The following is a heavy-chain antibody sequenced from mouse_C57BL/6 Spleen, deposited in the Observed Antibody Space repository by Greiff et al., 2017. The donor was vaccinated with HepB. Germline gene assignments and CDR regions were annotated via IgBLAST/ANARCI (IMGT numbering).Heavy chain of an antibody. CDR2: IYPGDGDT. D-gene: IGHD2-10*01. Sequence: VQLQQSGPELVKPGASVKISCKASGYAFSSSWMNWVKQRPGKGLEWIGRIYPGDGDTNYNGKFKGKATLTADKSSSTAYMQLSSLTSEDSAVYICARSYYGNYGAMDYWGQGTSVTVSS. J-gene: IGHJ4*01. CDR1: GYAFSSSW. V-gene: IGHV1-82*01. CDR3: ARSYYGNYGAMDY.